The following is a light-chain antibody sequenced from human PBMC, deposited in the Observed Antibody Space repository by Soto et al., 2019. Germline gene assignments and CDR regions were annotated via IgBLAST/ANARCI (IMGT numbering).Light chain of an antibody. Sequence: QSALTQPASVSGSPGQSITISCTGTSSDVGGYNYVSWYQQHPGKAPKLMIYEVSNRPSGVSNRFSGSKSGNTASLTISGLQSEDEADYYCSSYTSSSTPHYVFGTGTKVTVL. CDR1: SSDVGGYNY. CDR3: SSYTSSSTPHYV. CDR2: EVS. J-gene: IGLJ1*01. V-gene: IGLV2-14*01.